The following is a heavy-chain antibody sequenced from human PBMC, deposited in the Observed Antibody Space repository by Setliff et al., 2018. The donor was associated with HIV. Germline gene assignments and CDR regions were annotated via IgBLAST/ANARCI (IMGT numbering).Heavy chain of an antibody. CDR1: GYSFSKYG. CDR2: ISGFKGNT. V-gene: IGHV1-18*01. D-gene: IGHD2-2*01. J-gene: IGHJ6*03. Sequence: ASVKVSCKASGYSFSKYGISWVRQAPGQGLEWRGWISGFKGNTRYGQNFQGIVTMTIDTSTSTAYMELRTLRSDDTAVYYCATSSRIYYYSYMDVWGKGTTVTVSS. CDR3: ATSSRIYYYSYMDV.